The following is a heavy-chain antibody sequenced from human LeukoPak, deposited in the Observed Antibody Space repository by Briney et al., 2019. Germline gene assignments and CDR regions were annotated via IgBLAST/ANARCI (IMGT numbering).Heavy chain of an antibody. J-gene: IGHJ4*02. Sequence: SETLSLTCTVSGGSISCGDYYWSWIRQPPGKGLEWIGYIYYSGSTYYNSSLKSRVTISVDTSKNQFSLKLSSVTAADTAVYYCARFSDSSSWHFDYWGQGTLVTVSS. D-gene: IGHD6-13*01. CDR3: ARFSDSSSWHFDY. CDR2: IYYSGST. CDR1: GGSISCGDYY. V-gene: IGHV4-30-4*01.